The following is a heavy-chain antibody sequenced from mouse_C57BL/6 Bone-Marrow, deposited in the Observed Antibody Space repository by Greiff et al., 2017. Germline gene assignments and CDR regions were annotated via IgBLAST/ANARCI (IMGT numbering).Heavy chain of an antibody. Sequence: QVQLQQSGAELARPGASVKLSCKASGYTFTSYGLSWVKQRTGQGLEWIGEIYPRSGNTYYNEKFKGKATLTADKSSSTAYMELRSLTSEDSAVYFCARYYYGSGFDYWGQGTTLTVSS. CDR2: IYPRSGNT. J-gene: IGHJ2*01. CDR1: GYTFTSYG. V-gene: IGHV1-81*01. D-gene: IGHD1-1*01. CDR3: ARYYYGSGFDY.